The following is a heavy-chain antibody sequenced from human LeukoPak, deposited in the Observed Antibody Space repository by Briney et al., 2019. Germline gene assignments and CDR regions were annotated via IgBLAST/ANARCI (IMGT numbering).Heavy chain of an antibody. J-gene: IGHJ6*02. CDR3: AKSEDSYYYDSSGYPIYYYYYYGMDV. Sequence: GGSLRLSCAASGFTVSSYAMSWVRQAPGQGLDWVSAGSGCGGSTYYEDSVKGRFTISRDNSKNTLYLQMNSLRAEDTAVYYCAKSEDSYYYDSSGYPIYYYYYYGMDVWGQGTTVTVSS. CDR1: GFTVSSYA. V-gene: IGHV3-23*01. D-gene: IGHD3-22*01. CDR2: GSGCGGST.